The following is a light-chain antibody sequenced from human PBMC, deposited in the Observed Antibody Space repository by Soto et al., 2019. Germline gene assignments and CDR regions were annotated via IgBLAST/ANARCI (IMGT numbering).Light chain of an antibody. CDR2: GAS. Sequence: VGTQSPATLSVVPGETATLSCRASQSVSSDLAWYQQRPGQAPRLLIYGASTRATGIPARFRGSGSGTEFRLTISSLQSEDFATYYCQQYNTWHPKMAFGRGTKVEIK. CDR3: QQYNTWHPKMA. CDR1: QSVSSD. J-gene: IGKJ1*01. V-gene: IGKV3-15*01.